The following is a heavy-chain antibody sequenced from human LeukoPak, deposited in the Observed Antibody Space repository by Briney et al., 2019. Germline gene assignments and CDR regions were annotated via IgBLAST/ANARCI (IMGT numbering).Heavy chain of an antibody. Sequence: KASETLSLTYTVSGGSISSYYWSWIRQPPGKGLEWIGYIYYSGSTNYNPSLKSRVTISVDTSKNQFSLKLSSVTAADTAVYYCARHRIPYGSGSDDAFDIWGQGTMVTVSS. J-gene: IGHJ3*02. V-gene: IGHV4-59*08. CDR2: IYYSGST. CDR1: GGSISSYY. CDR3: ARHRIPYGSGSDDAFDI. D-gene: IGHD3-10*01.